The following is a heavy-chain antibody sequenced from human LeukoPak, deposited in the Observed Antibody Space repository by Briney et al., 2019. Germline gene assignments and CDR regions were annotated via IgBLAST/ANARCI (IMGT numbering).Heavy chain of an antibody. CDR3: ARDRPGSPYTFDY. CDR2: TYYRSKWYN. V-gene: IGHV6-1*01. Sequence: SQTLSLTCAISGDSVSSNSAAWNWLRQSPSRGLEWLGRTYYRSKWYNDYAVSVKSRIAINPDTSKNQFSLQLNSVTPEDTAVYYCARDRPGSPYTFDYWGQGTLVTVSS. J-gene: IGHJ4*02. CDR1: GDSVSSNSAA. D-gene: IGHD3-10*01.